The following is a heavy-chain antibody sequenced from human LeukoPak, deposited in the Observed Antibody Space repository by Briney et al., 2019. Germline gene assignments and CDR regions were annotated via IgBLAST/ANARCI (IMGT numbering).Heavy chain of an antibody. CDR1: GLTSGSYA. V-gene: IGHV3-23*01. CDR3: AKALGMSGGYYFDY. CDR2: ISPSGGTT. D-gene: IGHD7-27*01. J-gene: IGHJ4*02. Sequence: GGSLRLSCEASGLTSGSYAMSWVRQAPGKGVEWVSAISPSGGTTYYADSVRGGFTISRDNSKNTLYLQMNSLRAEDTAVYYCAKALGMSGGYYFDYWGQGTPVTVSS.